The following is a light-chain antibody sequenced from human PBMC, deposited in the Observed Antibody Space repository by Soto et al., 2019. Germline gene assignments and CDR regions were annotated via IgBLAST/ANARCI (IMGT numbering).Light chain of an antibody. Sequence: QSVLTQPPSVSEAPRQRVTISCSGSSSNIGTNDVDWYQQLPGKAPKLLIYHDDLLPSGVSDRFSGSKSGTSASLAISGLQSEDEANYYCAAWDDSLNGHVFGGGTKLTVL. CDR1: SSNIGTND. CDR3: AAWDDSLNGHV. V-gene: IGLV1-36*01. J-gene: IGLJ3*02. CDR2: HDD.